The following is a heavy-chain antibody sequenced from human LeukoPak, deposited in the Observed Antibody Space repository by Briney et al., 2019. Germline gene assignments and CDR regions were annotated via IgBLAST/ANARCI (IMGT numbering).Heavy chain of an antibody. CDR3: ARDGGTDWYDP. CDR1: GFSISGYW. CDR2: IKQDGSVK. V-gene: IGHV3-7*01. J-gene: IGHJ5*02. Sequence: PGGSLSLSCAASGFSISGYWMTWVRQAPGKGLEWVANIKQDGSVKTYVDSVKGRFTISRDNAKNSLYLQMDSLRVEDTAMYYCARDGGTDWYDPWGQGNLVTVSS. D-gene: IGHD3-16*01.